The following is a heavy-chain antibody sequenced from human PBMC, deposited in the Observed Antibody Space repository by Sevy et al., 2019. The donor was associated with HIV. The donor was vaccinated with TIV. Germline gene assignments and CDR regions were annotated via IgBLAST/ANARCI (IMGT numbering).Heavy chain of an antibody. CDR3: AKDIGQHSSSSYGMDV. Sequence: GGSLRLSCAASGFTFDDYAMHWVRQAPGKGLEWVSGISWNSGSIGYADSVKGRFTISRDNAKNSLYLQMSSLRAEDTALYYCAKDIGQHSSSSYGMDVWGQGTTVTVSS. V-gene: IGHV3-9*01. CDR1: GFTFDDYA. D-gene: IGHD6-13*01. J-gene: IGHJ6*02. CDR2: ISWNSGSI.